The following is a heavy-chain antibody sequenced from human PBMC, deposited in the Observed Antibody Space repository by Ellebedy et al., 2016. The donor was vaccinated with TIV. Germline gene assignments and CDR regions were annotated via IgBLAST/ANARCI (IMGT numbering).Heavy chain of an antibody. Sequence: GGSLRLSCAASGFTFSSYCMNWVRQAPGKGLEWVSYISSSSSTIYYADSVKGRFTISRDNAKNSLYLQMNSLRAEDTAVYYCARDPGWNYPGYFDYWGQGTLVTVSS. V-gene: IGHV3-48*04. CDR2: ISSSSSTI. CDR3: ARDPGWNYPGYFDY. CDR1: GFTFSSYC. D-gene: IGHD1-7*01. J-gene: IGHJ4*02.